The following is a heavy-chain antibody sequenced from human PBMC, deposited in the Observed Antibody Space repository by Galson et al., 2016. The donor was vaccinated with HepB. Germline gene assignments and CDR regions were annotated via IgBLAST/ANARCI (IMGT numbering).Heavy chain of an antibody. D-gene: IGHD3-9*01. CDR3: AKDVLPYFDWSGGWFDP. CDR2: ITWNGVSL. CDR1: GFTFNHYA. Sequence: SLRLSCAASGFTFNHYAMHWVRQVPGRGLEWVSGITWNGVSLGHADSVQGRFTISRDDAKNYLYLQMNSLKTEDTAFYFCAKDVLPYFDWSGGWFDPRGQGTLVTVSS. V-gene: IGHV3-9*01. J-gene: IGHJ5*02.